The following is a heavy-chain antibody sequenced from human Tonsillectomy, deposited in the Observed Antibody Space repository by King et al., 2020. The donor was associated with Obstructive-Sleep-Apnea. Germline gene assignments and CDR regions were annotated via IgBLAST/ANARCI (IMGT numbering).Heavy chain of an antibody. CDR1: GGSISSYY. Sequence: QLQESGPGLVKPSETLSLTCTVSGGSISSYYLSWMRQSPGKGLEWFGLIYYSGTTNYTPSLKIRVTISVATSKHQFSLKLSSVTAADTAVYYCARGLTVVTSSWVPFDYWGQGTLVTVSS. V-gene: IGHV4-59*01. CDR3: ARGLTVVTSSWVPFDY. CDR2: IYYSGTT. D-gene: IGHD4-23*01. J-gene: IGHJ4*02.